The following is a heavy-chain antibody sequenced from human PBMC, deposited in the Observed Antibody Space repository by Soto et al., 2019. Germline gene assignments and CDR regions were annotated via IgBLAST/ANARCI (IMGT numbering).Heavy chain of an antibody. Sequence: SETLSLTCAVSGGSISSGGYSWSWIRQPPGKGLEWIGYIYHSGSTYYNPSLKSRVTISVDRSKNQFSLKLSSVTAADTAVYYCARGSDSGLDYWGQGTLVTVSS. CDR3: ARGSDSGLDY. V-gene: IGHV4-30-2*01. J-gene: IGHJ4*02. D-gene: IGHD5-12*01. CDR1: GGSISSGGYS. CDR2: IYHSGST.